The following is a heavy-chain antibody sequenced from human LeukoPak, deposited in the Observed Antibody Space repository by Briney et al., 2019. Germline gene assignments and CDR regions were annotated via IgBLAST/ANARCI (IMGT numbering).Heavy chain of an antibody. CDR2: IIPIFGTA. D-gene: IGHD3-16*01. J-gene: IGHJ6*02. Sequence: SVKVSCKASGNSISNYAVSWARQAPGQGFEWMGGIIPIFGTADYAQKFQGRVTITADQSTSTTYMALSSLKSEDTATYYCTTRACHAGGCSSSFYYYYGLHFWGQGTTVSVSS. V-gene: IGHV1-69*13. CDR1: GNSISNYA. CDR3: TTRACHAGGCSSSFYYYYGLHF.